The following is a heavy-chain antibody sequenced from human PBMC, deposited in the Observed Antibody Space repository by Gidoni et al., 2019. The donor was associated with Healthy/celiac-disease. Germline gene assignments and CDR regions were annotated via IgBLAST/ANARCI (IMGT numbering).Heavy chain of an antibody. CDR3: TTEGGWNHDTRRRKYFFDS. CDR1: GFTVMNAW. CDR2: IKSKTDGGTT. Sequence: EVQLVESGGGLVKPGGSRRLSCADYGFTVMNAWMSWRRQAPGKGLEWVCRIKSKTDGGTTDYAAPVKGRFTISRDDSKNTLYLQMNSLKTEDTAVYYCTTEGGWNHDTRRRKYFFDSWGQGTLVTVSS. J-gene: IGHJ4*02. V-gene: IGHV3-15*01. D-gene: IGHD1-1*01.